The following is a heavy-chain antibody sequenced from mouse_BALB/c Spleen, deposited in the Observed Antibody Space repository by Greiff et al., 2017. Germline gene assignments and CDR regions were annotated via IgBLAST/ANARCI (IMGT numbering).Heavy chain of an antibody. V-gene: IGHV5-6-5*01. J-gene: IGHJ4*01. CDR1: GFTFSSYA. CDR3: ARGHYGNAMDY. Sequence: EVKLVESGGGLVKPGGSLKLSCAASGFTFSSYAMSWVRQTPEKRLEWVASISSGGSTYYPDSVKGRFTIPRDNARNILYLQMSSLRSEDTAMYYCARGHYGNAMDYWGQGTSVTVSA. CDR2: ISSGGST. D-gene: IGHD2-1*01.